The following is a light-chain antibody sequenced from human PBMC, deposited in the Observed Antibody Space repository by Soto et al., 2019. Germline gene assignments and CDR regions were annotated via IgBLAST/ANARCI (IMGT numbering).Light chain of an antibody. CDR2: SAS. CDR3: LQDNNYPRT. Sequence: AIQLTQSPSSLSASVGDRVTITCRASQAISSDLAWYQQKPGKAPNVLIYSASILESGVPSRFSGSGSGTDFSLTISSLQPEDFSTYYCLQDNNYPRTFGGGTKVEIK. V-gene: IGKV1-6*01. CDR1: QAISSD. J-gene: IGKJ4*02.